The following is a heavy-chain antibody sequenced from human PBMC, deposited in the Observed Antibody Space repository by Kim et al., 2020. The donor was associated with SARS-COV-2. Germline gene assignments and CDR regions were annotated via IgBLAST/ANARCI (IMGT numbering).Heavy chain of an antibody. CDR3: ATFTSLAD. Sequence: GGSLRLSCAASGFTFNRSWMNWVRQAPGKGLEWVANINQDGSQKYYVDSVKGRVTISRDNAKNSVYLQMNSLRAEDTAVYYCATFTSLADGGQGTLVTVS. D-gene: IGHD3-16*01. J-gene: IGHJ4*02. CDR1: GFTFNRSW. CDR2: INQDGSQK. V-gene: IGHV3-7*03.